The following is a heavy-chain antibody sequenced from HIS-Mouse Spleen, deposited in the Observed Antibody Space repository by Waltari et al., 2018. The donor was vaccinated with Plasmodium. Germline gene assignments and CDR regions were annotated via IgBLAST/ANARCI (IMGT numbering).Heavy chain of an antibody. CDR2: INHSGST. D-gene: IGHD7-27*01. V-gene: IGHV4-34*01. CDR1: GGSFSGYY. J-gene: IGHJ3*02. Sequence: QVQLQQWGAGLLKPSETLSLTCDVYGGSFSGYYWSWIRQPPGQGLEWIGEINHSGSTNYNPSLKSRVTISVDTSKNQFSLKLSSVTAADTAVYYCARGQLGIDAFDIWGQGTMVTVSS. CDR3: ARGQLGIDAFDI.